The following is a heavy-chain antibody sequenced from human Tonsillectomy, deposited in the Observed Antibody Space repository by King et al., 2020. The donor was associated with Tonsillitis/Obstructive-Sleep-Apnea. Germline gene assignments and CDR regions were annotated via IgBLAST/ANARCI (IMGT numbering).Heavy chain of an antibody. CDR1: GGSISSSSYY. J-gene: IGHJ4*02. CDR2: IYYSGST. V-gene: IGHV4-39*01. D-gene: IGHD3-22*01. Sequence: QLQESGPGLVKPSETLSLTCTVSGGSISSSSYYWGWIRQPPGKGLEWIGSIYYSGSTYYNPTLKSRVTISVDTSKNQFSLKLSCVTAADTAVYYCARQEGDYYDSSGNGPHYFDYCGQGTLVTVSS. CDR3: ARQEGDYYDSSGNGPHYFDY.